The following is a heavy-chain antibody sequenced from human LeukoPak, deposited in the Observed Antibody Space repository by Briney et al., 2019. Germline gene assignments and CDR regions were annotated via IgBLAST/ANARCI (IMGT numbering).Heavy chain of an antibody. J-gene: IGHJ4*02. V-gene: IGHV4-39*07. D-gene: IGHD1-20*01. CDR2: IYHSGST. CDR3: ARRGTWYNWNY. CDR1: GGSISNDNYY. Sequence: SETLSLTCTVSGGSISNDNYYWGWIRQPPGKGLEWIGSIYHSGSTYYNPSLKSRVTISVDTSKNQFSLKLCSVTAADTAVYYCARRGTWYNWNYWGQGTLVTVSS.